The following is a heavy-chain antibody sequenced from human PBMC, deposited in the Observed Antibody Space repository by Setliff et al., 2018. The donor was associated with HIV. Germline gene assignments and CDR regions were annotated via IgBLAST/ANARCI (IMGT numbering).Heavy chain of an antibody. Sequence: ASVKVSCKTSGYTLTDYFIHWVRQAPGQGLEWMGWINPKSGATNFAQKFQVRVTMTRDTSINTAHMEVNRLRSGDTAIYYCARAYSANYRGGGHFDYWGQGTLVTVSS. CDR3: ARAYSANYRGGGHFDY. CDR2: INPKSGAT. J-gene: IGHJ4*02. V-gene: IGHV1-2*02. CDR1: GYTLTDYF. D-gene: IGHD1-7*01.